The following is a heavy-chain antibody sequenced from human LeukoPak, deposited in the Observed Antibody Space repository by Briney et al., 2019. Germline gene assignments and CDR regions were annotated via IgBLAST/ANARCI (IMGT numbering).Heavy chain of an antibody. J-gene: IGHJ4*02. CDR2: RNQGGSDK. CDR3: TRDRSRAEDD. CDR1: GFTFSGHW. Sequence: GGSLRLSCAASGFTFSGHWMSWVRQAPGRGLEWVANRNQGGSDKYYVDSVKGRFTISRDNANNLLYLQINSLRGEDTAVYYCTRDRSRAEDDWGQGTLVTVSS. D-gene: IGHD1-14*01. V-gene: IGHV3-7*01.